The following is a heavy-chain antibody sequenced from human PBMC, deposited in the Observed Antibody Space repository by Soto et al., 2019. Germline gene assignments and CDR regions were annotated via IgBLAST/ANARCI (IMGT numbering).Heavy chain of an antibody. CDR3: ANGPEYDILTGCDY. CDR2: LSGGGSTT. D-gene: IGHD3-9*01. J-gene: IGHJ4*02. Sequence: EVQLLESGGGFVQPGESLRLSCAASGFTFSLSAMSWVRQAPGRGLDWVSSLSGGGSTTDYADSVKGRFTISRDNSKNTVHLQINSLRAEDTPVYYCANGPEYDILTGCDYWGQGALVTVSS. V-gene: IGHV3-23*01. CDR1: GFTFSLSA.